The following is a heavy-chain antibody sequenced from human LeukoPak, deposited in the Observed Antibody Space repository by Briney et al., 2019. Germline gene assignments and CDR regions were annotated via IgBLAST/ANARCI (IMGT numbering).Heavy chain of an antibody. CDR1: GFTFSDYY. V-gene: IGHV3-11*04. CDR3: ARDRGYDILTGYYFAGAFDI. Sequence: GGSLRLSCAASGFTFSDYYMSWIRQAPGKGLEWVSYISSSGSTIYYADSVKGRFTISRDNAKNSLYLQMNSLRAEDTAVYYCARDRGYDILTGYYFAGAFDIWGQGTMVTVSS. J-gene: IGHJ3*02. CDR2: ISSSGSTI. D-gene: IGHD3-9*01.